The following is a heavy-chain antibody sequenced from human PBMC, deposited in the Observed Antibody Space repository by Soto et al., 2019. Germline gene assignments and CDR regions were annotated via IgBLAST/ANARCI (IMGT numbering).Heavy chain of an antibody. J-gene: IGHJ3*02. CDR2: IYPGDSDT. Sequence: GESVNISCKCSGYIFTSYWIGWVRQMPGKGLEWMGIIYPGDSDTRYSPSFQGQVTISADKSISTAYLQWSSLKASDTAMYYCARPRAGLDDAFDIRGQGTMVTVSS. D-gene: IGHD6-19*01. V-gene: IGHV5-51*01. CDR3: ARPRAGLDDAFDI. CDR1: GYIFTSYW.